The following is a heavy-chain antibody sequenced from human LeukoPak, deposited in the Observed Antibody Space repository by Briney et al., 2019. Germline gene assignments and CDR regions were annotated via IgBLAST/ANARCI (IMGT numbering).Heavy chain of an antibody. D-gene: IGHD1-1*01. CDR2: ISGGGGST. CDR1: GFTFGSYA. V-gene: IGHV3-23*01. Sequence: GRPLRLSYAAYGFTFGSYAMSSVRQAPGKGLEWVSAISGGGGSTYYADSVKGRFTISRDNSKNTLYLQMNSLRAEDTAVYYCARRTYAFDIWGQGTMVTVSS. CDR3: ARRTYAFDI. J-gene: IGHJ3*02.